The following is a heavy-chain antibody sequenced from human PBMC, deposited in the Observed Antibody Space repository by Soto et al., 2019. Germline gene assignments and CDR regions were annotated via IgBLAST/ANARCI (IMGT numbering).Heavy chain of an antibody. CDR3: ARDSVRDYLYYYYGMDV. J-gene: IGHJ6*02. CDR2: IGTSSSYI. Sequence: GSLRLSCAASVFTFSSYTMNWVRQAPVRGLEWVSSIGTSSSYIYYADSVKGRFTISRDNAKNSLFLQMNSLRADDTAVYYCARDSVRDYLYYYYGMDVWGQGTTVTVSS. CDR1: VFTFSSYT. V-gene: IGHV3-21*01. D-gene: IGHD4-17*01.